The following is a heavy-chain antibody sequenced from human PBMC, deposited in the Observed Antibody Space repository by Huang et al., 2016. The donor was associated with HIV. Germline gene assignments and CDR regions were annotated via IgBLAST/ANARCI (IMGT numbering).Heavy chain of an antibody. D-gene: IGHD3-3*01. V-gene: IGHV3-23*01. CDR2: ISGSSTKT. J-gene: IGHJ6*03. CDR1: GFTFSSYA. CDR3: AEGRGVVEWMANYYYMDV. Sequence: EVQLLESGGGLVQTGGSLRLSCVVSGFTFSSYAMIWVRQAPGKGLEWVSVISGSSTKTYYADSMEDRLTISRDNSKNTLYLQMNNLRAEDTAIFYCAEGRGVVEWMANYYYMDVWGTGTTVTVSS.